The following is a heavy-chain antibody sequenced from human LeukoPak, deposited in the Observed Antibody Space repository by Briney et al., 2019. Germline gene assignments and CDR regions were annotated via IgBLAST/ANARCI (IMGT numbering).Heavy chain of an antibody. Sequence: PSETLSLTCTVSGGSISSGDYYWSWIRQPPGKGLEWIGYIYYSGSTNYNPSLKSRVTISVDTSKNQFSLKLSSVTAADTAVYYCARGGSSGYYFGSPGLDPWGQGTLVTVSS. CDR2: IYYSGST. V-gene: IGHV4-61*08. CDR1: GGSISSGDYY. CDR3: ARGGSSGYYFGSPGLDP. J-gene: IGHJ5*02. D-gene: IGHD3-22*01.